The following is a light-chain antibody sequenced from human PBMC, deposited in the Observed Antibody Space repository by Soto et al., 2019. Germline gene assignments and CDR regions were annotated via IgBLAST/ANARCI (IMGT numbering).Light chain of an antibody. CDR1: QTVLSSY. V-gene: IGKV3-20*01. J-gene: IGKJ1*01. CDR3: QQYGNPPQT. Sequence: EIVLTQSPGTLSLSPGEPVTLSCRASQTVLSSYVAWYQQKPGQAPRLLIYGASSRATGIPDRFSGGGSGTGFTLTITRLEPEDFGIYFCQQYGNPPQTFGQGTKVEIK. CDR2: GAS.